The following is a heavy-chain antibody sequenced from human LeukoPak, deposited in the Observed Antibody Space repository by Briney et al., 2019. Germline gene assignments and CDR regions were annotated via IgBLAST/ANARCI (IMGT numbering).Heavy chain of an antibody. D-gene: IGHD3/OR15-3a*01. CDR3: ARKRSDFIETPPFDY. V-gene: IGHV1-2*02. CDR2: INPNSGDT. Sequence: GASVKVSCKASGYTFSGYYMHWVRQAPGQGLEWMGWINPNSGDTNYAQKFQGRVTMTRDTPISTAYMELSSLGSDDTAVYYCARKRSDFIETPPFDYWGQGTLVTVSS. J-gene: IGHJ4*02. CDR1: GYTFSGYY.